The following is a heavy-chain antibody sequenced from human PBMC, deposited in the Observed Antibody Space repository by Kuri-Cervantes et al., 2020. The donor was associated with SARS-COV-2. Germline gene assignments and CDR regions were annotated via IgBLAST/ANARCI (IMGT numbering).Heavy chain of an antibody. CDR2: TSYDGTSK. Sequence: GGSLRLSCAASGFTFDNYALHWVRQTPGEGLGWVAMTSYDGTSKYYADSVKGRFTISRDNSKNTLYLQMNNLRGDDTAVYLCARGRVGVQDFWGQGTLVTVSS. D-gene: IGHD2-21*01. V-gene: IGHV3-30-3*01. CDR1: GFTFDNYA. CDR3: ARGRVGVQDF. J-gene: IGHJ4*02.